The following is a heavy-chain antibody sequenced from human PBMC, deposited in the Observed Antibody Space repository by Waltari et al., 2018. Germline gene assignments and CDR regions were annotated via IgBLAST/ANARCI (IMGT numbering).Heavy chain of an antibody. CDR1: GGSISSYY. CDR3: ARDLYSSGHFDY. D-gene: IGHD6-19*01. CDR2: IYYSGST. V-gene: IGHV4-59*01. Sequence: QVQLQESGPGLVKPSETLSLTCTVSGGSISSYYWSWIRQPPGKGLEWIGYIYYSGSTNYNPSLKSRVTISVDTSKNQFSLKLSSVTAADTAVYYCARDLYSSGHFDYWGQGTLVTVSS. J-gene: IGHJ4*02.